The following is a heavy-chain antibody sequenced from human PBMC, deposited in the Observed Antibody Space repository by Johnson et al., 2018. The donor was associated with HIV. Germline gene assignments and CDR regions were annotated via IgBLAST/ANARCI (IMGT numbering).Heavy chain of an antibody. D-gene: IGHD1-26*01. CDR1: GFTFDDYA. J-gene: IGHJ3*02. Sequence: VQLVESGGGFIQAGRSLRLSCAASGFTFDDYAMHWVRQAPGKGLEWVSGLSWNSGTVAYADSVKGRFTISRDNAKNSLYLQMNSLRAEDTAVYYCGKDDLGWELSHDDAFDIWGQGTMVIVSS. CDR2: LSWNSGTV. V-gene: IGHV3-9*01. CDR3: GKDDLGWELSHDDAFDI.